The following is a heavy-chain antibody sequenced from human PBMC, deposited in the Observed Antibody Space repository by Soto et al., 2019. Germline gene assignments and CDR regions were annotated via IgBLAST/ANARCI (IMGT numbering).Heavy chain of an antibody. CDR1: GGTFSSYA. CDR3: ARGVRYCSSTSCSLQGIQPAGYYYYGMDV. CDR2: IIPIFGTA. V-gene: IGHV1-69*13. Sequence: SVKVSCKASGGTFSSYAISWVRQAPGQGLEWMGGIIPIFGTANYAQKFQGRVTITADESTSTAYMELSSLRSEDTAVYYCARGVRYCSSTSCSLQGIQPAGYYYYGMDVWGQGTTVTVSS. J-gene: IGHJ6*02. D-gene: IGHD2-2*01.